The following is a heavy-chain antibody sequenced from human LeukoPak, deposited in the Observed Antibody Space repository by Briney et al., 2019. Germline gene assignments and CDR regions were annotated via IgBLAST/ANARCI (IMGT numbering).Heavy chain of an antibody. D-gene: IGHD3-10*01. Sequence: PGGSLRLSCAASGFTFSTYWMFWFRQVPGKGLEWVSHINTDESSTTYADSVQGRFTISRDNAKSTLYLQMNSLRAEDSAVYYYARNYGSGSYDAFDIWGQGTMVTVSS. CDR1: GFTFSTYW. CDR3: ARNYGSGSYDAFDI. V-gene: IGHV3-74*01. J-gene: IGHJ3*02. CDR2: INTDESST.